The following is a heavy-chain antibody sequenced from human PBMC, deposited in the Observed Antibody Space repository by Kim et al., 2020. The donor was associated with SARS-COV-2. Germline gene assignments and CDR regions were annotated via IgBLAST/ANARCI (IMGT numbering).Heavy chain of an antibody. V-gene: IGHV5-10-1*01. Sequence: GESLKISCKGSGYSFTSYWISWVRQMPGKGLEWMGMIDPSDSYTNYSPSFQGHVTISADKSISTAYLQWSSLKASDTAMYYCARQLGTTGTTNYFDYWGQGTLVTVSS. J-gene: IGHJ4*02. CDR3: ARQLGTTGTTNYFDY. D-gene: IGHD1-1*01. CDR2: IDPSDSYT. CDR1: GYSFTSYW.